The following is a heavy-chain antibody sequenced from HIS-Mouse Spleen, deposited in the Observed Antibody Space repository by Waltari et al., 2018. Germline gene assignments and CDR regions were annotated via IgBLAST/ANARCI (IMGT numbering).Heavy chain of an antibody. D-gene: IGHD7-27*01. CDR2: FDPEDGET. J-gene: IGHJ3*02. CDR1: GYTVTELS. Sequence: QVQLVQSGAEVKKPGASVKVSCKVSGYTVTELSMHGVRQAPGKGLEWKGGFDPEDGETIYAQKFQGRVTMTEDTSTDTAYMELSSLRSEDTAVYYCATNPPNWGSGAFDIWGQGTMVTVSS. CDR3: ATNPPNWGSGAFDI. V-gene: IGHV1-24*01.